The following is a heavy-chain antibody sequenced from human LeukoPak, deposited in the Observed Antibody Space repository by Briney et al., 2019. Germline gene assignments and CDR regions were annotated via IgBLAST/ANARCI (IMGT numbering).Heavy chain of an antibody. Sequence: SETLSLTCTVSGGSGDSVSSSTYYWGWIRQPPGKGLERIGNIYYTGSAYYNPSLNSRVTMAVDTSKNQLSLKVSSVTAADTAVYYCARLSKGRYFDYIFDYWGQGTLVTVSS. J-gene: IGHJ4*02. CDR2: IYYTGSA. CDR3: ARLSKGRYFDYIFDY. CDR1: GGSGDSVSSSTYY. D-gene: IGHD3-9*01. V-gene: IGHV4-39*01.